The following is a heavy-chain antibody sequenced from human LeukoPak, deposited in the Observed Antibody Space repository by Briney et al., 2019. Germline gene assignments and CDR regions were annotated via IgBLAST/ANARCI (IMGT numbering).Heavy chain of an antibody. Sequence: GGSLRLSCAASGFTFSSYGVHWVRQAPGKGLEWVAFIRYDGSNKYYADSVKGRFTISRDNSKNTLYLQMNSLRAEDTAVYYCANDYDSSGYRSNWFDPWGQGTLVTVSS. CDR3: ANDYDSSGYRSNWFDP. D-gene: IGHD3-22*01. J-gene: IGHJ5*02. CDR1: GFTFSSYG. V-gene: IGHV3-30*02. CDR2: IRYDGSNK.